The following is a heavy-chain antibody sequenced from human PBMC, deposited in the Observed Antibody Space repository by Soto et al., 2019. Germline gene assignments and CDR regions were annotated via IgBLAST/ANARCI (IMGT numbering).Heavy chain of an antibody. J-gene: IGHJ3*02. CDR2: ISGTGGST. CDR1: GFTFNNYA. CDR3: GKGNSKWGTGDAFDI. V-gene: IGHV3-23*01. Sequence: EVQLLESGGGVVQPGGSLRLSCAASGFTFNNYALNWVRQAPGKGLEWVSSISGTGGSTFYAGSAKGRFTISRDNSKNTLFLQMTSLRAEDTAVYYCGKGNSKWGTGDAFDIWGQATIVTVSS. D-gene: IGHD7-27*01.